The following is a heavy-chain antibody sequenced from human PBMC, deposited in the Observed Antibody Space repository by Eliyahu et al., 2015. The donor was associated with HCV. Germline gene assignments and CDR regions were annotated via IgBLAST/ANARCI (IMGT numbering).Heavy chain of an antibody. CDR1: GFSLRTSGMC. CDR2: IDWDNDK. D-gene: IGHD3-10*01. V-gene: IGHV2-70*15. J-gene: IGHJ5*02. CDR3: ARMRDYYGSGKSGFDP. Sequence: QVTLRESGPALVKPTQTLTLTCTFSGFSLRTSGMCVSWIRQPPGKALEWLARIDWDNDKYYNTSLKTRLTISKDTTKNQVLLTMTSMDPVDTATYYCARMRDYYGSGKSGFDPWGQGILVTVSS.